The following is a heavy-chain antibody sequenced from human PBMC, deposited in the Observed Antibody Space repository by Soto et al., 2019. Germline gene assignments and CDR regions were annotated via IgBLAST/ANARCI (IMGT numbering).Heavy chain of an antibody. CDR3: VWVSPGGCYFDY. V-gene: IGHV3-48*03. J-gene: IGHJ4*02. D-gene: IGHD1-26*01. Sequence: GGSLRLSCAASGFTFSSYEMHWVRQAPGKGLEWVSDISSGGSNIYYADSVKGRFTISRDNAKNSLYLQMNSLRAEDWAVYSCVWVSPGGCYFDYWGQGTLVTVSS. CDR2: ISSGGSNI. CDR1: GFTFSSYE.